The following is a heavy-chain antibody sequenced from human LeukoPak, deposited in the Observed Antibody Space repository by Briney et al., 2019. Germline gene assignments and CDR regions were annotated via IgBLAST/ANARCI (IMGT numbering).Heavy chain of an antibody. CDR3: ATGPTWLDP. V-gene: IGHV4-4*07. CDR1: GGSISTSY. Sequence: SETLSLTCTVSGGSISTSYWNWIRQPAGKGLEWIGRIDTSGTTNYNPSLRSRVTMSVDTSKNQFSLNLRSVTTADTAVCYCATGPTWLDPWGQGTLVTVSS. J-gene: IGHJ5*02. CDR2: IDTSGTT.